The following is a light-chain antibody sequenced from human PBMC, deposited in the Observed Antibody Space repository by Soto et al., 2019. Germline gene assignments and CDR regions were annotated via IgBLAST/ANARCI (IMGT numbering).Light chain of an antibody. CDR2: EAS. CDR3: QQSYSSSWT. V-gene: IGKV1-39*01. CDR1: QTISSW. Sequence: DIQMTQSPSTLSGSVGDRVTITCRASQTISSWLAWYQQKPGKAPKLLIYEASTLQSGVPSRFSGSGSGTDFTLTISSLQPEDFATYSCQQSYSSSWTFGQGTKVDIK. J-gene: IGKJ1*01.